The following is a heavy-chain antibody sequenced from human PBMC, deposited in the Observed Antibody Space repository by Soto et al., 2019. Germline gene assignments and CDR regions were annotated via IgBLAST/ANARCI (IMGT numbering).Heavy chain of an antibody. CDR3: ARARPGYLEAGDVEYYFDY. Sequence: PSETLSLTCTVSGGSISSYYWSWIRQPPGKGLEWIGYIYYSGSTNYNPSLKSRVTISVDTSKNQFSLKLSSVTAADTAVYYCARARPGYLEAGDVEYYFDYWGQGTLVTVSS. D-gene: IGHD6-13*01. CDR1: GGSISSYY. V-gene: IGHV4-59*08. CDR2: IYYSGST. J-gene: IGHJ4*02.